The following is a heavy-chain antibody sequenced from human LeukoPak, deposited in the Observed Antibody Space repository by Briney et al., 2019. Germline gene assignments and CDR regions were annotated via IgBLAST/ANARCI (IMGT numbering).Heavy chain of an antibody. CDR2: ISGSGIST. CDR3: AKDRSIAAGDDAFDI. J-gene: IGHJ3*02. CDR1: GFTFSSYS. V-gene: IGHV3-23*01. Sequence: GGSLRLSCAASGFTFSSYSMNWVRQAPGKGLEWVSHISGSGISTYYADSVKGRFTFSRDNSKNTLYLQMNSLRAEDTAVYYCAKDRSIAAGDDAFDIWGQGTMVTVSS. D-gene: IGHD6-13*01.